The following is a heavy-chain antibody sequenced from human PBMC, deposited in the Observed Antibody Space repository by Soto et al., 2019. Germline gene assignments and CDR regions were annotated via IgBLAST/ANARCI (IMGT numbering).Heavy chain of an antibody. Sequence: QVQLVQSGGEVQKPGASVWVSCRTSGYTFTSYAMHWVRQAPGQRLEWMGWINAGNGNTKYSQKFQGRVTITRDTSASTAYMELSSLRSEDTAVYYCARASITMVRGVIIPFDPWGQGTLVTVSS. V-gene: IGHV1-3*01. CDR3: ARASITMVRGVIIPFDP. D-gene: IGHD3-10*01. CDR1: GYTFTSYA. J-gene: IGHJ5*02. CDR2: INAGNGNT.